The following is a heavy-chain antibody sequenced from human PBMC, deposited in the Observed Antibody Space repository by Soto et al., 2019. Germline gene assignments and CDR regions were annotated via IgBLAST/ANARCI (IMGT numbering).Heavy chain of an antibody. CDR2: ISGSGGST. CDR1: GFTFSSYA. J-gene: IGHJ4*02. CDR3: ARETSFYYGSGSDY. V-gene: IGHV3-23*01. D-gene: IGHD3-22*01. Sequence: PGGSLRLSCAASGFTFSSYAMSWVRQAPGKGLEWVSAISGSGGSTYYADSVKGRFTISRDNSKNTLYLQMNSLRAEDTAVYYCARETSFYYGSGSDYWGQGTLVTVSS.